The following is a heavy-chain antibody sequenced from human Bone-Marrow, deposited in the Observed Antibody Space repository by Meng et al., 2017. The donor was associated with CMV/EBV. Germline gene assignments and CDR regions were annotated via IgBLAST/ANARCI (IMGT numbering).Heavy chain of an antibody. J-gene: IGHJ6*02. CDR2: ISAYNGNT. V-gene: IGHV1-18*01. CDR1: GYTFTSYG. CDR3: AREPKLDPRGWTVDYYYGMDV. D-gene: IGHD6-13*01. Sequence: ASVKVSCKASGYTFTSYGINWVRQAPGQGLEWMGWISAYNGNTNYAQKLQGRVTMTTDTSTSTAYMELRSLRSDDTDVYYCAREPKLDPRGWTVDYYYGMDVWGQGTTVTVSS.